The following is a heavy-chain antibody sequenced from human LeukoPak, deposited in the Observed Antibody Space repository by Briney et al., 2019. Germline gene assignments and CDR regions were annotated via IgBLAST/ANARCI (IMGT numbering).Heavy chain of an antibody. Sequence: PGGSLRLSCAASGFIFSSYAMHWVRQAPGKGPEWVAIIWYDGSNKYYAESVEGRFTISRDNSTNTLYLQMNSLRAEDTAVYSCARGLGYSYGYGIDYWGQGTLVIASS. CDR1: GFIFSSYA. CDR3: ARGLGYSYGYGIDY. J-gene: IGHJ4*02. D-gene: IGHD5-18*01. V-gene: IGHV3-33*01. CDR2: IWYDGSNK.